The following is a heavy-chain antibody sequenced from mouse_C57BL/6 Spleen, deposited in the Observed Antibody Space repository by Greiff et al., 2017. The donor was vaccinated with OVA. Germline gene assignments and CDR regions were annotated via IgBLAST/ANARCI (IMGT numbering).Heavy chain of an antibody. Sequence: VQGVESGGGLVKPGGSLKLSCAASGFTFSSYAMSWVRQTPEKRLEWVATISDGGSYTYYPDNVKGRFTISRDNAKNNLYLQMSHLKSEDIAMYYCARGVVATGDYWGQGTTLTVSS. CDR3: ARGVVATGDY. CDR1: GFTFSSYA. CDR2: ISDGGSYT. J-gene: IGHJ2*01. V-gene: IGHV5-4*01. D-gene: IGHD1-1*01.